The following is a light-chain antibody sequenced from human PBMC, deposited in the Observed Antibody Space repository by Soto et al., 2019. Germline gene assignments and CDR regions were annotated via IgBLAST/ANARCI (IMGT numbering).Light chain of an antibody. Sequence: QSALTQPASVSGSPGQSITISCAGSNSDIGSYKYVSWFQQHPGNAPKLIISEVRDRPSGVPDRFSGSKSGTSASLAISDLQSEDEADYYCATWDDSLNGHVFGTGTKLTVL. CDR2: EVR. J-gene: IGLJ1*01. CDR3: ATWDDSLNGHV. V-gene: IGLV2-14*01. CDR1: NSDIGSYKY.